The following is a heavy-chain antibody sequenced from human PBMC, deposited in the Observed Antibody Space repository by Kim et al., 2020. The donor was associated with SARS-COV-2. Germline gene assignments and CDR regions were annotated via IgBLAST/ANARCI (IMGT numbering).Heavy chain of an antibody. CDR1: GFTFSSYD. J-gene: IGHJ4*02. V-gene: IGHV3-30*04. D-gene: IGHD2-15*01. CDR3: ARGREYCSGGGCSHYFDY. CDR2: ISHDGSNK. Sequence: GGSLRLSCAASGFTFSSYDMYWVRQAPGKGLEWVALISHDGSNKYHADSVKGRFTISRDTSNNMLYLQMSSLRAEDTALYYCARGREYCSGGGCSHYFDYWGQGTLVTVSS.